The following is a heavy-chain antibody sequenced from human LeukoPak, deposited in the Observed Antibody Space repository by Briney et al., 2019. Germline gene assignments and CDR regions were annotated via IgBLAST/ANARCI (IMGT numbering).Heavy chain of an antibody. CDR1: GGSFSGYY. J-gene: IGHJ4*02. V-gene: IGHV4-34*01. D-gene: IGHD3-22*01. CDR2: INHSGST. CDR3: ARGGGSSGYYLDY. Sequence: PSETLSLTCAVYGGSFSGYYWSWIRQPPGKGLEWIGEINHSGSTNCNPSLKSRVTISVDTSKNQFSLKLSSVTAADTAVYYCARGGGSSGYYLDYWGQGTLVTVSS.